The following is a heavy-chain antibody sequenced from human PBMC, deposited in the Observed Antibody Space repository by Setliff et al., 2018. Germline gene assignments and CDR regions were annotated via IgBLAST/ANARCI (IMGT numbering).Heavy chain of an antibody. CDR2: IYHSGGT. CDR3: ARATSGWYSAYYYYMDV. V-gene: IGHV4-59*12. J-gene: IGHJ6*03. D-gene: IGHD6-19*01. Sequence: PSETLSLTCTVSGDSINNFYWTWIRQPPGKGLEWIGYIYHSGGTYYNPSLKSRVTISVDTSKNQFSLKLSSVTAADTAVYYCARATSGWYSAYYYYMDVWGKGTTVTVSS. CDR1: GDSINNFY.